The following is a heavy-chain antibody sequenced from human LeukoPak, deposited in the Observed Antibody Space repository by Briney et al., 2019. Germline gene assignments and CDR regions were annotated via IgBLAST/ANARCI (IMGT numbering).Heavy chain of an antibody. J-gene: IGHJ5*02. Sequence: GASVKVSCKVSGYTLTELSMHWVRRAPGKGLEWMGGFGPEDGETIYAQKFQGRVTITADESTSTAYMELSSLRSEGTAVYYCARATSSSITIFGVVIKGDNWFDPWGQGTLVTVSS. CDR2: FGPEDGET. CDR1: GYTLTELS. D-gene: IGHD3-3*01. V-gene: IGHV1-24*01. CDR3: ARATSSSITIFGVVIKGDNWFDP.